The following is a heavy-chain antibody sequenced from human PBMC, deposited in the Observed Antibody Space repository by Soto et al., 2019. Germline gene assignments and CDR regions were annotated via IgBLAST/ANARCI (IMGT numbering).Heavy chain of an antibody. CDR2: ISKSSRYI. J-gene: IGHJ4*02. CDR1: GFTFSSYI. D-gene: IGHD3-22*01. Sequence: GGSLRLSCAASGFTFSSYIMNWVRQAPGKGLEWVSSISKSSRYIYYADSVKGRFTISRDNAKNSLYLQMNSLRAEDTAVYYCARDYYDSFFDYWGQGTLVTVSS. V-gene: IGHV3-21*01. CDR3: ARDYYDSFFDY.